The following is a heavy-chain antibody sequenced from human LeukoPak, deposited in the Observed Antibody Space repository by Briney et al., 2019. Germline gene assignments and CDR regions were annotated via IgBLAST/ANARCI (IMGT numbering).Heavy chain of an antibody. J-gene: IGHJ4*02. V-gene: IGHV3-30*02. D-gene: IGHD2-2*01. CDR3: AKDWSFVVVVPAAMFNSYYFDY. CDR1: GFTFSSYG. CDR2: IRYDGSNK. Sequence: GGPLRLSCAASGFTFSSYGMHWVRQAPGKGLEWVAFIRYDGSNKYYADSVKGRFTISRDNSKNTLYLQMNSLRAEDTAVYYCAKDWSFVVVVPAAMFNSYYFDYWGQGTLVTVSS.